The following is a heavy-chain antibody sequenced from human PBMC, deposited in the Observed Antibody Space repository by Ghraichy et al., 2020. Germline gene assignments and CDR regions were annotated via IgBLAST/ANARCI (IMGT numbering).Heavy chain of an antibody. CDR1: GDSVSSNSAA. Sequence: SQTLSLTCAISGDSVSSNSAAWNWIRQSPSRGLEWLGRTYYRSKWYNDYAVSVKSRLTINPDTSKNQFSLQLNSVTPEDTAVYYCARDILAYYDILTGYYNGGGFDYWGQGTLVTVPS. V-gene: IGHV6-1*01. D-gene: IGHD3-9*01. CDR2: TYYRSKWYN. CDR3: ARDILAYYDILTGYYNGGGFDY. J-gene: IGHJ4*02.